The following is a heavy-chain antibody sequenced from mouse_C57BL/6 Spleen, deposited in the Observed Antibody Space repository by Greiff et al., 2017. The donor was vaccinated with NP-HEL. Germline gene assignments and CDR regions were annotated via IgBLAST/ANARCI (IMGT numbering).Heavy chain of an antibody. CDR2: IDPANSNT. D-gene: IGHD2-4*01. CDR3: ARWDYDVYYYAMDY. CDR1: GFNIKNTY. Sequence: VQLKQSVAELVRPGASVKLSCTASGFNIKNTYMHWVKQRPEQGLEWIGRIDPANSNTKYAPQFQGKATITADTSSNTAYLQLSSLTSEDTAIYYCARWDYDVYYYAMDYWGQGTSVTVSS. V-gene: IGHV14-3*01. J-gene: IGHJ4*01.